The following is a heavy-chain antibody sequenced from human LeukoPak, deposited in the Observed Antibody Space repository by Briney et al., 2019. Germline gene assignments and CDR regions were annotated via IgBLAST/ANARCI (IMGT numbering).Heavy chain of an antibody. J-gene: IGHJ3*02. CDR1: GFTFSSYA. V-gene: IGHV3-30-3*01. CDR3: AREGSGDAFDI. D-gene: IGHD1-26*01. CDR2: ISYDGSNK. Sequence: GGSLRLSCAASGFTFSSYAMHWVRQAPSKGLEWVAVISYDGSNKYYADSVKGRFTISRDNSKNTLYLQMNSLRAEGTAVYYCAREGSGDAFDIWGQGTMVTVSS.